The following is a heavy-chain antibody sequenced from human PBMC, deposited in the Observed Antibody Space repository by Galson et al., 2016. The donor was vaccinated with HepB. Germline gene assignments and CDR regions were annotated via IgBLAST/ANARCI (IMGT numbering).Heavy chain of an antibody. J-gene: IGHJ4*02. CDR3: ATVKLTTCYSFDS. D-gene: IGHD2-2*01. CDR2: IKGEADGGTT. Sequence: SLRLSCAASGLTFTNAWMTWVRQAPGKGLEWVGRIKGEADGGTTDYAAPVKGRFYISRDDSTHTLFLHMNSLRVEDGAVYYCATVKLTTCYSFDSWGQGTWSPSPQ. CDR1: GLTFTNAW. V-gene: IGHV3-15*01.